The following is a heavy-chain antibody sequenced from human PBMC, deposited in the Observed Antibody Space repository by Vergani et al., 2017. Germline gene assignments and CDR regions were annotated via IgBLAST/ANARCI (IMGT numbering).Heavy chain of an antibody. J-gene: IGHJ6*03. CDR2: INHSGST. Sequence: QVQLQQWGAGLLKPSETLSLTCAVYGGSFSGYHWSWIRQPPGKGLEWIGEINHSGSTNYNPSLKSRVTISLDTSKNQFSLKLTSVTAADTAVYYCARVGSSLLYAYYYYYMDVWGKGTTVTVSS. V-gene: IGHV4-34*01. CDR1: GGSFSGYH. D-gene: IGHD2-2*02. CDR3: ARVGSSLLYAYYYYYMDV.